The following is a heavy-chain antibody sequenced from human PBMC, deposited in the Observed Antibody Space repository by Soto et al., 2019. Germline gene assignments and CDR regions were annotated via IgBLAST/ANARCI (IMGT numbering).Heavy chain of an antibody. D-gene: IGHD2-15*01. J-gene: IGHJ5*02. CDR3: ARETKTYCSGGSCNWFDP. V-gene: IGHV4-31*03. CDR2: IYYSGTT. CDR1: GGSISGDGSY. Sequence: QLQESGPGLVKTSETLSLTCSVSGGSISGDGSYWAWIRQYPGKGLEWIGYIYYSGTTYYNPSLRIRASISVDTSKSQFSLRLDSVNAADTAIYYCARETKTYCSGGSCNWFDPWGQGILVAVSS.